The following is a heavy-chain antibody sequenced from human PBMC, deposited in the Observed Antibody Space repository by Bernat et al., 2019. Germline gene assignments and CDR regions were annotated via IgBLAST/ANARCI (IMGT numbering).Heavy chain of an antibody. CDR3: ARVRLLDLYCTGGVCPPDYFDY. CDR1: GFTFSSYE. Sequence: EVQLVESGGGLVQPGGSLRLSCAASGFTFSSYEMNWVRQAPGKGLEWVSYISSSGSTIYYADSVKGRFTISRDNAKNSLYLQMNSLRAEDTAVYYCARVRLLDLYCTGGVCPPDYFDYWGQGTLVTVSS. D-gene: IGHD2-8*02. CDR2: ISSSGSTI. J-gene: IGHJ4*02. V-gene: IGHV3-48*03.